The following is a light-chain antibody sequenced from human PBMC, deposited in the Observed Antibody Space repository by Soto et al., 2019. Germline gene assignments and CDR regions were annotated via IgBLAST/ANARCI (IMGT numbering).Light chain of an antibody. CDR2: GNR. J-gene: IGLJ3*02. CDR3: LLSYSGTNWV. Sequence: QSVLTQPPSVSGAPGQRVTISCTGNNSNLGAGYDVHWYQQLPGAAPKLVIFGNRNRPSGVPERFSGSKSGTSASLAITGLQAEDEADYYCLLSYSGTNWVFGGGTKLTVL. CDR1: NSNLGAGYD. V-gene: IGLV1-40*01.